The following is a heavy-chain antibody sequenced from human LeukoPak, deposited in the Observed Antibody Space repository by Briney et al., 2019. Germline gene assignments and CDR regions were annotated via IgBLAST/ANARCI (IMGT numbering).Heavy chain of an antibody. CDR2: ISGSDAST. D-gene: IGHD3-3*01. V-gene: IGHV3-23*01. Sequence: GGSLRLSCAASGFTFSSYAMSWVRQAPGKGLEWVSGISGSDASTFYADSVMGRFTISRDNSMNTLYLQMNNVRAEDAAIYFCARRGSEWNSYFYPMDVWGQGTTDTVSS. CDR3: ARRGSEWNSYFYPMDV. CDR1: GFTFSSYA. J-gene: IGHJ6*02.